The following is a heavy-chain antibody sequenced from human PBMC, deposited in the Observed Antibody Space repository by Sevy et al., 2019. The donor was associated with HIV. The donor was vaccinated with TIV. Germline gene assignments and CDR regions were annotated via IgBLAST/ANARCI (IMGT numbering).Heavy chain of an antibody. D-gene: IGHD3-10*01. CDR2: FFFTGST. J-gene: IGHJ4*02. CDR1: GVSISSSSYD. Sequence: SETLSLTCTVSGVSISSSSYDWGWIRQPPGKGLEWIASFFFTGSTYYNPSLKSRVNISVDTSNNQFSLKLNSVTAADTALYYCARQGGLVDRAFDYWGQGTLVTVSS. CDR3: ARQGGLVDRAFDY. V-gene: IGHV4-39*01.